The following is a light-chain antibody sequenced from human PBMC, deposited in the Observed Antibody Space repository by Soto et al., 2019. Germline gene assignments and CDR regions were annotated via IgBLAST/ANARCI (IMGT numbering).Light chain of an antibody. CDR3: SSYTSDSSYV. Sequence: QSALTQPASVSGSPGQSITTSCTGTSSDVGLYDYVSWYQQHPGKAPQLMIYAVSNRPSGVSNRFSASKSGNTASLFISGLQAEEEADYYCSSYTSDSSYVFGSGTKVTVL. V-gene: IGLV2-14*01. J-gene: IGLJ1*01. CDR1: SSDVGLYDY. CDR2: AVS.